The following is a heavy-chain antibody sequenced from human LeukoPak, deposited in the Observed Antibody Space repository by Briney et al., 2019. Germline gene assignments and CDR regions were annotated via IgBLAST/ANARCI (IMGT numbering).Heavy chain of an antibody. J-gene: IGHJ3*02. D-gene: IGHD3-10*01. V-gene: IGHV3-53*01. CDR3: ARGGTYGSGNHYRGGAFDI. Sequence: PGGPLRLSCAASGFTVSSNYMTWVRQAPGKGLEWVSVIYRGGTTYYADSVKGRFTISRDNSKNTLYLQMNSLRVEDTAVYYCARGGTYGSGNHYRGGAFDIWGQGTMVTVSS. CDR2: IYRGGTT. CDR1: GFTVSSNY.